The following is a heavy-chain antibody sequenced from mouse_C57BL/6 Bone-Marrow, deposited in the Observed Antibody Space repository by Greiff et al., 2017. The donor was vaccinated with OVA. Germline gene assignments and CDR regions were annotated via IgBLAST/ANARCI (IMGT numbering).Heavy chain of an antibody. CDR2: INPNYGTT. CDR3: SSYGSSYFDWYFDV. J-gene: IGHJ1*03. V-gene: IGHV1-39*01. CDR1: GYSFTDYN. Sequence: EVQLQQSGPELVKPGASVKISCKASGYSFTDYNMNWVKQSHGKSLEWIGVINPNYGTTSYNQKFKGKATLTVDQSSSTAYMQLNSLTSEDSAVYYGSSYGSSYFDWYFDVWGTGTTVTVSS. D-gene: IGHD1-1*01.